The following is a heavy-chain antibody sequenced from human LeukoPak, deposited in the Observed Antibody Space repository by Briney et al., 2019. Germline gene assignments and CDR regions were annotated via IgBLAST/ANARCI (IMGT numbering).Heavy chain of an antibody. Sequence: PGGSLRLSCAASGFTFSSYSMNWVRQAPGKGLEWVSSISSSSSYIYYADSVKGRFTISRDNAKNSLYLQMNSLRAEDTAVYYCARNYDCGGNLDAFDIWGQGTMVTVSS. CDR2: ISSSSSYI. CDR3: ARNYDCGGNLDAFDI. J-gene: IGHJ3*02. D-gene: IGHD4-23*01. V-gene: IGHV3-21*01. CDR1: GFTFSSYS.